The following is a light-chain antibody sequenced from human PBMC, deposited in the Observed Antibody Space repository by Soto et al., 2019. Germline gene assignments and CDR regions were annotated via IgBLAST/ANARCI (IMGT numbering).Light chain of an antibody. CDR3: QQSYSTPWT. J-gene: IGKJ1*01. CDR1: QSISSY. Sequence: DIQMTQSPASLSASVGCRFTITCRASQSISSYLNWYQQKPGKAPKLLIYAASSLQSGVPSRFSGSGYGTDFNLTISSLQTEDFATYYCQQSYSTPWTFGQGTKVDIK. CDR2: AAS. V-gene: IGKV1-39*01.